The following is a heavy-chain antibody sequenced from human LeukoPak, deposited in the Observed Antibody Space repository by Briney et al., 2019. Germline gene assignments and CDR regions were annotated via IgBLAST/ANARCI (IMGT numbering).Heavy chain of an antibody. CDR3: ARAGELYYDFWSDIGVPFDY. Sequence: PGGSLRLSCAASGLTFSSYSMNWVRQPPGKGLEWIGSIYYSGSTYYNPSLKSRVTISVDTSKNQFSLKLSSVTAADTAVYYCARAGELYYDFWSDIGVPFDYWGQGTLVTVSS. CDR1: GLTFSSYS. D-gene: IGHD3-3*01. CDR2: IYYSGST. V-gene: IGHV4-39*07. J-gene: IGHJ4*02.